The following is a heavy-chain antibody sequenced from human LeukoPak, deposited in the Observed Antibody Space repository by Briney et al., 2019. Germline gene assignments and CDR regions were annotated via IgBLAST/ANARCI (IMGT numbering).Heavy chain of an antibody. J-gene: IGHJ4*02. CDR3: VKTFRYCSGGSCQDY. Sequence: QPGGSLRLSCSASGFTFSSYAMHWVRQAPGKGLEYVSVIGSNGGSIYYADSVKGGFTISRDNSKNTLYLQMSSLRAEDTAVYYCVKTFRYCSGGSCQDYWGQGTLVTVSS. D-gene: IGHD2-15*01. CDR1: GFTFSSYA. V-gene: IGHV3-64D*06. CDR2: IGSNGGSI.